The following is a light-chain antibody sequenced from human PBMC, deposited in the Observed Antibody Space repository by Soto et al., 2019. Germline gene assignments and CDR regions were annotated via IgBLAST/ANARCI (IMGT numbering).Light chain of an antibody. Sequence: EIVLTQSPGTLSLSPGERATLSCRASQSVSSSYLAWYQQKPGQAPRLLIYDASSRATGIPDRFRGSGSGTNFTRTISRQEPEDFAVYYCQQYGSAPRTFGQGTKVEIK. CDR2: DAS. CDR1: QSVSSSY. CDR3: QQYGSAPRT. J-gene: IGKJ1*01. V-gene: IGKV3-20*01.